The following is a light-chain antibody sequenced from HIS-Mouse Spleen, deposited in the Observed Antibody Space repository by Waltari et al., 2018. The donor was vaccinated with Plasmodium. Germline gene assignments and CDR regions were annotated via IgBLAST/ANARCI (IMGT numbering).Light chain of an antibody. V-gene: IGKV4-1*01. CDR1: QSVLYSSNNKNY. J-gene: IGKJ1*01. CDR2: WAS. Sequence: DIVMTQSPDSLAVSLGARATINCKSSQSVLYSSNNKNYLAWYHQKPGQPPKLLIYWASTRESGVPDRFSGSGSGTDFTLTISSLQAEDVAVYYCQQYYSTPWTFGQGTKVEIK. CDR3: QQYYSTPWT.